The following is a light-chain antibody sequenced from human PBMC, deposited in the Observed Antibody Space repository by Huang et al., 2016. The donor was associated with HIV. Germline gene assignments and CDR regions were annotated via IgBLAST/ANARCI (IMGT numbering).Light chain of an antibody. J-gene: IGKJ1*01. CDR1: QNVAGNS. CDR3: QQYGTSPRT. V-gene: IGKV3-20*01. CDR2: DAS. Sequence: DIVLTQSPGTLSLSPGERATLSCRASQNVAGNSLAWYQHKPGQAPRLLIYDASNRVTGVPDRFSGNGSGTDFILIINRLEPEDFAVYFCQQYGTSPRTFGQGTKVEIK.